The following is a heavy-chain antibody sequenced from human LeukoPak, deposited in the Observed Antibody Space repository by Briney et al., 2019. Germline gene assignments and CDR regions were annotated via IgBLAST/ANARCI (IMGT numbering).Heavy chain of an antibody. V-gene: IGHV4-39*07. Sequence: SETLSLTCTVSGGSIFSSNSYWGWIRQPPGKGLEWIGSIYYSGNTYYNASLKSRVTISVDTSKNQFSLKLSSVTAADTAVYYCARDYYDSSGYYLKWGQGTLVTVSS. J-gene: IGHJ4*02. CDR3: ARDYYDSSGYYLK. CDR2: IYYSGNT. D-gene: IGHD3-22*01. CDR1: GGSIFSSNSY.